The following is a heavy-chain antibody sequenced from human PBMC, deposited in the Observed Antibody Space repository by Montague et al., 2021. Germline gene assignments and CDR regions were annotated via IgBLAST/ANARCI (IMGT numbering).Heavy chain of an antibody. D-gene: IGHD1-14*01. CDR3: AVTNPYYYYGMDV. CDR1: GASISDYY. CDR2: IYYSRRT. V-gene: IGHV4-59*01. Sequence: SDPLSLPFLVSGASISDYYWSWIRQPPGKGLEWIGYIYYSRRTNYNPSLKSRVTISVDTSKNQFSLKLSSVTAADTAFYYCAVTNPYYYYGMDVWGQGTTVTVSS. J-gene: IGHJ6*02.